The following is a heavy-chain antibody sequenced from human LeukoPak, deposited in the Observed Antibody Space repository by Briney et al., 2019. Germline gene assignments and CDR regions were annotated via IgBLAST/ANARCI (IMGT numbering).Heavy chain of an antibody. CDR2: IYYSGST. CDR1: GGSISSYY. J-gene: IGHJ4*02. D-gene: IGHD1-26*01. CDR3: ARMGIVGALDY. V-gene: IGHV4-59*08. Sequence: SETLSLTCTVSGGSISSYYWSWIRQPPRKGLEWIGYIYYSGSTNYNPSLKSRVTISVDTSKNQFSLKLSSVTAADTAVYYCARMGIVGALDYWGQGTLVTVSS.